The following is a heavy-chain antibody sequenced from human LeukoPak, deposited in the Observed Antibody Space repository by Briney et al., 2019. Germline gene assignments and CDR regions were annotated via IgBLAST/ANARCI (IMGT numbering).Heavy chain of an antibody. V-gene: IGHV3-21*01. J-gene: IGHJ3*02. Sequence: XAXSXXTFXSXSMNWVRQAPGKGLEWVSSISSSSSYIYYADSVKGRFTISRDNAKNSLSLQMNSLRAEDTDVYYCXXXXXXXXQSFDIWGQGTMVTVSS. CDR2: ISSSSSYI. CDR1: XXTFXSXS. CDR3: XXXXXXXXQSFDI.